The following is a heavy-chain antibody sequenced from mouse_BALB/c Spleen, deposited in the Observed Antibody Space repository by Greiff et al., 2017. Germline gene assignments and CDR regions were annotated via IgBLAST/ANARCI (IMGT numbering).Heavy chain of an antibody. V-gene: IGHV5-12-2*01. J-gene: IGHJ2*01. CDR3: ARHAITTVVALDY. D-gene: IGHD1-1*01. Sequence: EVKLEESGGGLVQPGGSLKLSCAASGFTFSSYTMSWVRQTPEKRLEWVAYISNGGGSTYYPDTVKGRFTISRDNAKNTLYLQMSSLKSEDTAMYYCARHAITTVVALDYWGQGTTLTVSS. CDR1: GFTFSSYT. CDR2: ISNGGGST.